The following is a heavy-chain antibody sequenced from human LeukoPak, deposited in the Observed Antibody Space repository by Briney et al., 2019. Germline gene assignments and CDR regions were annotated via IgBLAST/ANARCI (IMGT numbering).Heavy chain of an antibody. CDR1: GFTFSSYG. CDR3: ARERTYCSSTSCSTHYYYGMDV. J-gene: IGHJ6*02. V-gene: IGHV3-33*01. Sequence: PGGSLRLSCAASGFTFSSYGMHWVRQAPGKGLEWVAVIWYDGSNKYYADSVKGRFTISRDNSKNTLYLQMNSLRAEDTAVYYCARERTYCSSTSCSTHYYYGMDVWGQGTTVTVPS. CDR2: IWYDGSNK. D-gene: IGHD2-2*01.